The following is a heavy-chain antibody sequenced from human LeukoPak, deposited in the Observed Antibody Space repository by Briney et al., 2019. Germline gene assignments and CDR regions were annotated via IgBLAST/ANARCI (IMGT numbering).Heavy chain of an antibody. CDR2: ISGSGGST. J-gene: IGHJ4*02. V-gene: IGHV3-23*01. CDR3: AKDKGGSYYPAYFDY. D-gene: IGHD1-26*01. Sequence: GGSLRLSCAASGFTFSSYAMSWVRQAPGKGLEWVSAISGSGGSTYNADSVKGRFTISRDNSKNTLYLRMNSLRAEDTAVYYCAKDKGGSYYPAYFDYWGQETLVTVSS. CDR1: GFTFSSYA.